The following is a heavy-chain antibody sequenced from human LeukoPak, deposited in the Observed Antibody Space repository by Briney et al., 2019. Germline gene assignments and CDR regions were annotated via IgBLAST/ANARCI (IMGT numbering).Heavy chain of an antibody. CDR3: ARDDGYSGGWYRTYYFDY. CDR1: GYTFTSYY. CDR2: INPSGGST. Sequence: ASVKVSCKASGYTFTSYYMHWVRQAPGQGLEWMGKINPSGGSTSYAQKFQGRVTMTRDTSTSTVYMELSSLRSEDTAVYYCARDDGYSGGWYRTYYFDYWGQGTLVTVSS. V-gene: IGHV1-46*01. J-gene: IGHJ4*02. D-gene: IGHD6-19*01.